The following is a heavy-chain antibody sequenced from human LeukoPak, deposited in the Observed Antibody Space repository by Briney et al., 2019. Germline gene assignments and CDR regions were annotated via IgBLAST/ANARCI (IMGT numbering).Heavy chain of an antibody. CDR2: ISAYNGNT. Sequence: ASVKVSCKASGHTFTSYGINWVRQAPGQGLEWMGRISAYNGNTNFAQKLQGRVTMTTDTSTSTAYMEVRSLRSDDTAVYYCAREGSNSGWYYFDYWGQGTLVTVSS. V-gene: IGHV1-18*01. CDR1: GHTFTSYG. CDR3: AREGSNSGWYYFDY. J-gene: IGHJ4*02. D-gene: IGHD6-19*01.